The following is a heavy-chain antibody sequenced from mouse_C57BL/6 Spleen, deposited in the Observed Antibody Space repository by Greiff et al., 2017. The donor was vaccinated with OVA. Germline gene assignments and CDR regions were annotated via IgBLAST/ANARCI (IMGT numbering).Heavy chain of an antibody. CDR2: IYPGDGDT. CDR3: AVYYGSSYDSFDY. Sequence: VQLQESGPELVKPGASVKISCKASGYAFSSSWMNWVKQRPGKGLEWIGRIYPGDGDTNYNGKFKGKATLTADKSSSTAYMQLSSLTSEDSAVYFCAVYYGSSYDSFDYWGQGTTLTVSS. V-gene: IGHV1-82*01. D-gene: IGHD1-1*01. CDR1: GYAFSSSW. J-gene: IGHJ2*01.